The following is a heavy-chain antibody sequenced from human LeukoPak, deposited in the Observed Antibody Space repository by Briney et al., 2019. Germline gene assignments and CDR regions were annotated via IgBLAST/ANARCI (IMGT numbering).Heavy chain of an antibody. CDR2: IIPILGIA. D-gene: IGHD1-26*01. J-gene: IGHJ4*02. CDR1: GGTFSSYA. V-gene: IGHV1-69*04. CDR3: AKRWELRYFDC. Sequence: SVKVSCKASGGTFSSYAISWVRQAPGQGLEWMGRIIPILGIANYAQKFQDRVTITADKSTSTAYMELSSLRSEDTAVYYCAKRWELRYFDCWGQGTLVTVSS.